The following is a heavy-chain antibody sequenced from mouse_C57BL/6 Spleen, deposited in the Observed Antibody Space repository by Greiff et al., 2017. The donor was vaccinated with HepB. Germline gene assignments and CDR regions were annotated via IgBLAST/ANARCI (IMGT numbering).Heavy chain of an antibody. CDR1: GFNIKDDY. Sequence: EVKLVESGAELVRPRASVKLSCTASGFNIKDDYMHWVKQRPEQGLEWIGWIDPENGDTEYASKFQGKATITADTSSNTAYLQLSSLTSEDTAVYYCTTWGMYMMVTNYAMDYWGQGTSVTVSS. J-gene: IGHJ4*01. CDR3: TTWGMYMMVTNYAMDY. D-gene: IGHD2-3*01. V-gene: IGHV14-4*01. CDR2: IDPENGDT.